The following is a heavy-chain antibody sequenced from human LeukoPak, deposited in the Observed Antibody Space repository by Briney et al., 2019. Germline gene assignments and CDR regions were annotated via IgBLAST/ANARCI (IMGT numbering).Heavy chain of an antibody. Sequence: GGSLRLSCAASGFTFSSYAMSWVRQAPGKGLEWVSAISGSGGTTYYADSVKGRFTISRDNSKNTLYLQMNSLRAEDTAVYFCAEDIRGIDAFDIWGQGTMVTVSS. V-gene: IGHV3-23*01. CDR2: ISGSGGTT. J-gene: IGHJ3*02. CDR1: GFTFSSYA. CDR3: AEDIRGIDAFDI. D-gene: IGHD3-10*01.